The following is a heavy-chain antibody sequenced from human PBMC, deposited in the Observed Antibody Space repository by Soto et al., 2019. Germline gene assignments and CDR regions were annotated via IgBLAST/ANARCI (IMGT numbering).Heavy chain of an antibody. J-gene: IGHJ6*02. CDR1: GGSVSSGSYY. Sequence: SETLSLTCTVSGGSVSSGSYYWSWIRQPPGKGLEWIGYIYYSGSTNYNPSLKSRVTISVDTSKNQFSLKLSSVTAADTAVYYCASMYYYGSGSYLYGMDVWGQGTTVTVSS. CDR2: IYYSGST. V-gene: IGHV4-61*01. CDR3: ASMYYYGSGSYLYGMDV. D-gene: IGHD3-10*01.